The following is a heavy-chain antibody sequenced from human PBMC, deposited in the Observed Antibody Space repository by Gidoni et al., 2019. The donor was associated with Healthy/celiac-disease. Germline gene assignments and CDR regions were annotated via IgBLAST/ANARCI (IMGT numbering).Heavy chain of an antibody. CDR3: AKGIAAADPRSPEAFDI. J-gene: IGHJ3*02. CDR1: GFTFDDYA. V-gene: IGHV3-9*01. Sequence: EVQLVESGGGLVQPGRSLRLSCAASGFTFDDYAMHWVRQAPGKGLEWVSGISWNSGSIGYADSVKGRFTISRDNAKNSLYLQMNSLRAEDTALYYCAKGIAAADPRSPEAFDIWGQGTMVTVSS. D-gene: IGHD6-13*01. CDR2: ISWNSGSI.